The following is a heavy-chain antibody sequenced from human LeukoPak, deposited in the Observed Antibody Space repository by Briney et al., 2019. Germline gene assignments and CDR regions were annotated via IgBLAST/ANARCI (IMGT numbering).Heavy chain of an antibody. Sequence: GGSLRLSCAASGFTFSSYSMNWARQAPGKGLEWVSYITGDSKYIFYADSVRGRFTISRDNAKNSLYLQMNSLRAEDTAVYYCAGHFDYGDYWGQGTLVTVPS. CDR2: ITGDSKYI. J-gene: IGHJ4*02. D-gene: IGHD2/OR15-2a*01. CDR3: AGHFDYGDY. CDR1: GFTFSSYS. V-gene: IGHV3-21*01.